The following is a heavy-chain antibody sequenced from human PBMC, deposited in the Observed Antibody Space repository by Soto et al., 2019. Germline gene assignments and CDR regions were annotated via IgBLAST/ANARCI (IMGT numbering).Heavy chain of an antibody. CDR3: ARESFSYATGRADNAFDV. J-gene: IGHJ3*01. D-gene: IGHD3-10*01. V-gene: IGHV3-48*04. Sequence: EVQLVESGGNLVQPGGSLRLSCAASGFTFSSYSMNWVRQAPGKGLEWISYISSSSRTIYHVDSVKGRFTISRDNGKNSLSLPTNTLTADDTALYYCARESFSYATGRADNAFDVWAQGTMVTVSS. CDR2: ISSSSRTI. CDR1: GFTFSSYS.